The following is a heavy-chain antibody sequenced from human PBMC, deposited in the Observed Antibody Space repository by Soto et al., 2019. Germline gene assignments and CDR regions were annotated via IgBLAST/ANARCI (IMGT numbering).Heavy chain of an antibody. CDR1: GFTFSSYS. D-gene: IGHD3-22*01. V-gene: IGHV3-21*01. CDR3: ATDPTYYYDSSGYYPLHYFDY. Sequence: GGSLRLSCAGSGFTFSSYSMNWVRQAPGKGLEWVSSISSSSSYIYYADSVKGRFTISRDNAKNSLYLQMNSLRAEDTAVYYCATDPTYYYDSSGYYPLHYFDYWGQGTLVTVSS. J-gene: IGHJ4*02. CDR2: ISSSSSYI.